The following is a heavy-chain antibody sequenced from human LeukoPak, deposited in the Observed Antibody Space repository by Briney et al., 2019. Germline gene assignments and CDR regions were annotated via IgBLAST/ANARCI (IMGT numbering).Heavy chain of an antibody. Sequence: SQTLSLTCTVSGGSISSGGYYWGWLRQHPGKGLEWVGYIYYSGSTYYNPSLKSRVTISVDTSKNQFSLKLSSVTAADTAVYYCARVVDTAMAAYYFDYWGQGTLVTVSS. CDR1: GGSISSGGYY. CDR3: ARVVDTAMAAYYFDY. D-gene: IGHD5-18*01. J-gene: IGHJ4*02. CDR2: IYYSGST. V-gene: IGHV4-31*03.